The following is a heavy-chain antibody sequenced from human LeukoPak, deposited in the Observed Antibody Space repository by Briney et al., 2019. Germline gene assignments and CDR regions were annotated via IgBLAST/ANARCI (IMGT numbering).Heavy chain of an antibody. CDR2: IYPGDSDT. J-gene: IGHJ3*02. Sequence: GESLKISCKGSGYSFTSYWIGWVRQMPGKGLEWMGIIYPGDSDTRYSPSFQGQVTISADKSISTAYLQWSSLKASDTAMYYCARGIWFGESYDAFDIWGQGTLVTVSS. CDR3: ARGIWFGESYDAFDI. D-gene: IGHD3-10*01. CDR1: GYSFTSYW. V-gene: IGHV5-51*01.